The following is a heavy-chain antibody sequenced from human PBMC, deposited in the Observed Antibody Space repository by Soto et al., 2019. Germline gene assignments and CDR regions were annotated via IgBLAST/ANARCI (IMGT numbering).Heavy chain of an antibody. Sequence: QITLEESGPTLVRPTQTLTLTCTFSGFSLSTSGEAVGWTRQPPGQALEWLALIYWDDDKRYSPSLRSRLTITQDTSKNQVVLTMANMDPVDTATYYWAHRGGGYWRGGSCFYYFDYWGQGTLVTVSS. CDR3: AHRGGGYWRGGSCFYYFDY. CDR1: GFSLSTSGEA. V-gene: IGHV2-5*02. J-gene: IGHJ4*02. D-gene: IGHD2-15*01. CDR2: IYWDDDK.